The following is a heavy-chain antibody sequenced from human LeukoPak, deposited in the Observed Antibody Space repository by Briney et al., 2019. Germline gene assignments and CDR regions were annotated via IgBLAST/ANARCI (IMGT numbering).Heavy chain of an antibody. J-gene: IGHJ4*02. CDR2: INPSGGST. CDR1: GYTFTSYY. D-gene: IGHD7-27*01. V-gene: IGHV1-46*01. Sequence: ASVKVSRKASGYTFTSYYMHWVRQAPGQGLEWMGIINPSGGSTSYAQKFQGRVTMTRDTSISTAYMELSSLRSDDTAVYYCARSPIGLGFFDYWGQGTLVTVSS. CDR3: ARSPIGLGFFDY.